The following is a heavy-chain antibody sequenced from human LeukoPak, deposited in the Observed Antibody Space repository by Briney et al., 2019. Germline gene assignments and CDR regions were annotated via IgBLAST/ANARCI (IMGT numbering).Heavy chain of an antibody. Sequence: ASVTVSCKASGYTFTGYYIHWVRQAPGQGLEWMGWINPNSGGTNYAQKFQGRVTMTRDTSISTAYMELSRLRSDDTSVYYCAKSIAVADYYYYYGMHVWGQGTTVTVSS. J-gene: IGHJ6*02. CDR2: INPNSGGT. CDR1: GYTFTGYY. CDR3: AKSIAVADYYYYYGMHV. D-gene: IGHD6-19*01. V-gene: IGHV1-2*02.